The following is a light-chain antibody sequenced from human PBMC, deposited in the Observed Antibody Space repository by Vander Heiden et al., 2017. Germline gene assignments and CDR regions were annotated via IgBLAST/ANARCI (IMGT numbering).Light chain of an antibody. CDR2: AAS. Sequence: QMAQSPSSLSASVGDRVTITCRASQSISSYLNWYQQKPGKAPKLLIYAASSLQSGVPSRFSGSGSGTDFTLTISSLQPDDFATYYCQQSYSNPHTFGGGTKVEIK. CDR1: QSISSY. CDR3: QQSYSNPHT. J-gene: IGKJ4*01. V-gene: IGKV1-39*01.